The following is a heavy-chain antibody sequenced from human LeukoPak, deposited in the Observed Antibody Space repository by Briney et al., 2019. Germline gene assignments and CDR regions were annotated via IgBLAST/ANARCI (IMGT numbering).Heavy chain of an antibody. J-gene: IGHJ6*03. Sequence: TGGSLRLSCAASGFTFNNYAMSWVRQAPEKGLEWVSRISDSGYNTYYAGFVKGRFTISRDNSKNTLYLQMNSLRAEDTAVYYCVSGIGYYYYMDVWGKGTTVTVSS. V-gene: IGHV3-23*01. D-gene: IGHD3-10*01. CDR3: VSGIGYYYYMDV. CDR1: GFTFNNYA. CDR2: ISDSGYNT.